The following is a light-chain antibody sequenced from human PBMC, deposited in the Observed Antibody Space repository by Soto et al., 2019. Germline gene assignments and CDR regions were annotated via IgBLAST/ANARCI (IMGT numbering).Light chain of an antibody. CDR1: QTIGTY. J-gene: IGKJ1*01. CDR3: QQSYNTPLT. Sequence: DIEVTQSPSSLAASLGDRFTITCRASQTIGTYVNWYRQKSGAAPELLIYDASTLQSGVPSRFRGGASGTDFTLTISSLQLDDFATYYCQQSYNTPLTFGQGTKVDIK. V-gene: IGKV1-39*01. CDR2: DAS.